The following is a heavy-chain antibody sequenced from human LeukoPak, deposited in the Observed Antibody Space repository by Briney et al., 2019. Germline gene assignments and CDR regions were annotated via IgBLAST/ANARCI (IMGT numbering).Heavy chain of an antibody. CDR3: ARQLPLYCSGGSCQSNWYFDL. D-gene: IGHD2-15*01. CDR1: GGSISSGGYY. Sequence: SETLSLTCTVSGGSISSGGYYWSWIRQHPGKGLEWIGYIYYSGSTYYNPSLKSRVTISVDTSKNQFSLKLSSVTAADTAVYYCARQLPLYCSGGSCQSNWYFDLWGRGTLSLSPQ. CDR2: IYYSGST. J-gene: IGHJ2*01. V-gene: IGHV4-31*03.